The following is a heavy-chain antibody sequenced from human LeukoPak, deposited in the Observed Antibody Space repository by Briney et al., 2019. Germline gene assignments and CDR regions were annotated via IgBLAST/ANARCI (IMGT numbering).Heavy chain of an antibody. V-gene: IGHV1-2*02. CDR2: INPNSGGT. D-gene: IGHD2-2*02. CDR3: ARAPEPRHCSSTSCYIVDWFDP. Sequence: GASVKVSCKASGYTFTGYYMHWVRQAPGQGLEWMGWINPNSGGTNYAQKFQGRVTMTRDTSISTAYMELSRPRSDDTAVYYCARAPEPRHCSSTSCYIVDWFDPWGQGTLVTVSS. J-gene: IGHJ5*02. CDR1: GYTFTGYY.